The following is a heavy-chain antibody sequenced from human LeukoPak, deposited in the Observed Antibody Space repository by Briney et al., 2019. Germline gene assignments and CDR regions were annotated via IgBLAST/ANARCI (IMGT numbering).Heavy chain of an antibody. D-gene: IGHD3-10*01. CDR2: IYHSGTT. J-gene: IGHJ4*02. CDR1: GTSISLSNW. Sequence: SETLSLTCAVSGTSISLSNWWTWVRQPPGKGLEWIGEIYHSGTTNYNPFLKSRVTISLDKSRNQFSLNLNSVSAADTAVYYCARSYFGSGTFNGFDYWGQGTLVTVSS. V-gene: IGHV4-4*02. CDR3: ARSYFGSGTFNGFDY.